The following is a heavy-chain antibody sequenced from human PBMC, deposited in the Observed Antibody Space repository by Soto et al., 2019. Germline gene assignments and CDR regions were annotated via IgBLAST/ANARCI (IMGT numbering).Heavy chain of an antibody. V-gene: IGHV3-74*01. CDR2: INSDGSST. D-gene: IGHD7-27*01. Sequence: GGSLRLSCAASGFTFSSYWMHWVRQAPGKGLVWVSRINSDGSSTSDEASVKGRFTISRAKAKNTLYLQMNRLRAEDTAVYYGARDRLVTGDWYFDLWGRGTLVTVSS. J-gene: IGHJ2*01. CDR3: ARDRLVTGDWYFDL. CDR1: GFTFSSYW.